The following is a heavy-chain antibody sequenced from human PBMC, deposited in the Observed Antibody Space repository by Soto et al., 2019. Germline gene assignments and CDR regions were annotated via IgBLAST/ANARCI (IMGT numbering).Heavy chain of an antibody. CDR3: ARIEPAAGMGAFDI. J-gene: IGHJ3*02. Sequence: PSETLSLTCTVSGGSISTNNYFWGWIRQPPGKGLEWIGSIYHSGSASYNPSLKSRVTISVDTSKNQFSLKLSSVTAADTAVYYCARIEPAAGMGAFDIWGQGTMVTVSS. V-gene: IGHV4-39*01. CDR1: GGSISTNNYF. D-gene: IGHD6-13*01. CDR2: IYHSGSA.